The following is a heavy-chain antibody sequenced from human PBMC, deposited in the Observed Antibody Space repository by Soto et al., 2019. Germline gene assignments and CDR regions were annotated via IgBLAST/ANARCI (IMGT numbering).Heavy chain of an antibody. CDR1: GGSISSSSYY. CDR3: ARHQGLEAAGLFGYYYYYMDV. V-gene: IGHV4-39*01. CDR2: IYYSGST. J-gene: IGHJ6*03. Sequence: QLQLQESGPGLVKPSETLSLTCTVSGGSISSSSYYWGWIRQPPGKGLEGIGSIYYSGSTYYNPSLKSRVTISVDTSKNQFSLKLSSVTAADTAVYYCARHQGLEAAGLFGYYYYYMDVWGKGTTVTVSS. D-gene: IGHD3-22*01.